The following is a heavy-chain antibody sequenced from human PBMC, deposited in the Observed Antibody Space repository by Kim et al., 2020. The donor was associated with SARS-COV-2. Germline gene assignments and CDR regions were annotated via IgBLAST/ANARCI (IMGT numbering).Heavy chain of an antibody. Sequence: GGSLRLSCAAPGFTFSSYGMHWVRQAPGKGLEWVAVISYDGSNKYYADSVKGRFTISRDNSKNTLYLQMNSLRAEDTAVYYCAKDFAYYDILTGYYTREKAYYYYYYGMDVWGQGTTVTVSS. CDR1: GFTFSSYG. D-gene: IGHD3-9*01. CDR2: ISYDGSNK. CDR3: AKDFAYYDILTGYYTREKAYYYYYYGMDV. J-gene: IGHJ6*02. V-gene: IGHV3-30*18.